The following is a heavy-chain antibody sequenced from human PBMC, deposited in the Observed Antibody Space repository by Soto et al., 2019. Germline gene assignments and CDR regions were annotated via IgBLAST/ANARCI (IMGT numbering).Heavy chain of an antibody. CDR1: GFTFSNYG. D-gene: IGHD2-21*02. J-gene: IGHJ4*02. V-gene: IGHV3-30*18. Sequence: QEQLVESGGGVVQPGRSLRLSCEASGFTFSNYGMHWVRQAPGKGLEWVAVISADGSNKYHADSVKGRFTISRDNSEDTLYLQMNSLRTEDTAVYYCAKGPNYGGNSEGYCGQGTLVTVSA. CDR2: ISADGSNK. CDR3: AKGPNYGGNSEGY.